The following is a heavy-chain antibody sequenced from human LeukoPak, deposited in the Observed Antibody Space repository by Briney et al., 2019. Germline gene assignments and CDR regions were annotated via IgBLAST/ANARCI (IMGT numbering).Heavy chain of an antibody. CDR3: ARDSPSSTSWGY. D-gene: IGHD2-2*01. V-gene: IGHV3-7*01. Sequence: GGSLRLSCAASGFTFSSNWMSWVRQAPGKGLEWVANIKQDGSEKYYVDSVKGRFTISRDNAKNSLYLQMNSLRAEDTAVYYCARDSPSSTSWGYWGQGTLVTVSS. J-gene: IGHJ4*02. CDR2: IKQDGSEK. CDR1: GFTFSSNW.